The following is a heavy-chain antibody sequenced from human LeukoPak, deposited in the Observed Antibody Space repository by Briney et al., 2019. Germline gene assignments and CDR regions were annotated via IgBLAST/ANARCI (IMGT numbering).Heavy chain of an antibody. CDR1: GFSFSNYW. V-gene: IGHV3-74*01. CDR2: INPDGSIT. CDR3: AQRGQDY. J-gene: IGHJ4*02. Sequence: GGSLRLSCAASGFSFSNYWMHWVSQAPGKGLLWVSQINPDGSITKYADSVKGRFTISRDNAEKTLCLRMNSLRAEDTAIYYCAQRGQDYWGQGTLVTVSS. D-gene: IGHD6-25*01.